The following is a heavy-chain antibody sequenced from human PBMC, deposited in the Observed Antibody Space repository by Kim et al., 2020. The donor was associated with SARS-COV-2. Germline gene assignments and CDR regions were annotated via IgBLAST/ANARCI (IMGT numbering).Heavy chain of an antibody. V-gene: IGHV3-64D*09. CDR2: GST. J-gene: IGHJ4*02. Sequence: GSTSYADAVKGRSTISRDDSGNTRYLLMSSLRPEDTAVYYGVKGWTTGGGCWGQGTLVTVSS. D-gene: IGHD6-19*01. CDR3: VKGWTTGGGC.